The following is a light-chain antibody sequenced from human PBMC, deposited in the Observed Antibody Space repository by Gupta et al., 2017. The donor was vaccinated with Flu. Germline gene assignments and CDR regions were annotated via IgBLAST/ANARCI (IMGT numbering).Light chain of an antibody. V-gene: IGLV2-11*03. Sequence: SVAISCTGTSSDIGGYKYVSWCQQHPGKAPKLIIYDVDKRPSGVPDRFSGSKSGNTASLTISGLQAEDEGDYYCCSYAGSYTWVFGGGTKLTVL. CDR3: CSYAGSYTWV. J-gene: IGLJ3*02. CDR1: SSDIGGYKY. CDR2: DVD.